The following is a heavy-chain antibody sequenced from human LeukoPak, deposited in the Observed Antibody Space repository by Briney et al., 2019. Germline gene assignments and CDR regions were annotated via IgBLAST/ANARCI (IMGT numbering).Heavy chain of an antibody. V-gene: IGHV3-7*01. Sequence: GGSLRLSCAASGFTFSSYWMTWVRQTPGKGLEWVANIRMDGGEQYYMDSVEGRFTISRDNANNSLYLQMYSLRPEDTAVYYCARDKGYNSAYWGRGTLVTVSS. CDR2: IRMDGGEQ. CDR1: GFTFSSYW. CDR3: ARDKGYNSAY. J-gene: IGHJ4*02. D-gene: IGHD5-24*01.